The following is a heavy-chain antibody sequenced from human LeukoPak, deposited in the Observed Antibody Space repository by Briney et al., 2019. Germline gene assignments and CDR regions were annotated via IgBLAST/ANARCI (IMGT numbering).Heavy chain of an antibody. CDR2: IYYSGSP. D-gene: IGHD1-20*01. J-gene: IGHJ4*02. Sequence: SETLSLTCTVSGGSISTYYWSWIRQPPGKGLEWIGYIYYSGSPNYSPSLKSRVAMSVDTSKNQFGLTLSSVTAADTAVYYCAGYSITDYPQFFDYWGQGTLVTVSS. CDR3: AGYSITDYPQFFDY. V-gene: IGHV4-59*01. CDR1: GGSISTYY.